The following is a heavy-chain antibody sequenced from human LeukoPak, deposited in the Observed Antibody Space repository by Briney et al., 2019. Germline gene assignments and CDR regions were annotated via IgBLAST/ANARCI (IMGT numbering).Heavy chain of an antibody. D-gene: IGHD3-9*01. CDR3: ARDGILRYFDWSLYYYFYMDV. CDR1: GYTFTGYY. V-gene: IGHV1-2*02. J-gene: IGHJ6*03. Sequence: ASVKVSCKASGYTFTGYYMHWARQAPGQGLEWMGWINPNSGGTNYAQKFQGRVTMTRDTSISTAYMELSRLRSDDTAVYYCARDGILRYFDWSLYYYFYMDVWGKGTTVTVSS. CDR2: INPNSGGT.